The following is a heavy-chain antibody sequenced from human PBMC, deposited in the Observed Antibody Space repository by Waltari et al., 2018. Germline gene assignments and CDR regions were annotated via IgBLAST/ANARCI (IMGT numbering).Heavy chain of an antibody. Sequence: QVQLVQSGAEVKKPGASVTVSCKASGYTFAVYYIHWVRQAPGQGLEWMGRIKPNSGDTSYAQNVQGRVTMTRDTSTTTAYMDLNRLTSDDTAIYYCLIGTKPSYCFDYWGQGTLVTVSS. CDR2: IKPNSGDT. CDR3: LIGTKPSYCFDY. J-gene: IGHJ4*02. D-gene: IGHD2-21*01. V-gene: IGHV1-2*06. CDR1: GYTFAVYY.